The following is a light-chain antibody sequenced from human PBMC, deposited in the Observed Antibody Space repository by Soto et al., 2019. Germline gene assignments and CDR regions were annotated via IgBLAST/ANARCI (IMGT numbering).Light chain of an antibody. CDR1: QSISSY. CDR2: KAS. Sequence: DIQMTQSPSSLSASVGDRVTITSRASQSISSYLNWYQQKPGKAPKLLIYKASTLKSGVPSRFSGSGSGTEFTLTISSLQPDDFATYYCQHYNSYSEAFGQGTKVDI. CDR3: QHYNSYSEA. V-gene: IGKV1-5*03. J-gene: IGKJ1*01.